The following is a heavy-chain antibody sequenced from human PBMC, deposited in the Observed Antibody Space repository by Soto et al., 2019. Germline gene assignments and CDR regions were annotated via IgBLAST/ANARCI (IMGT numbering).Heavy chain of an antibody. D-gene: IGHD3-10*01. J-gene: IGHJ6*02. V-gene: IGHV3-23*01. CDR1: GFTFSSYA. CDR3: AGRITSYYYSMDV. CDR2: ISDSGDRT. Sequence: GGSLRLSCAVSGFTFSSYAMTWVRRAPGKGLEWVSGISDSGDRTYYADSVKGRFTISRDNSKNTLHLQLNSLRAEDTAVYYCAGRITSYYYSMDVWGQGTTVTVSS.